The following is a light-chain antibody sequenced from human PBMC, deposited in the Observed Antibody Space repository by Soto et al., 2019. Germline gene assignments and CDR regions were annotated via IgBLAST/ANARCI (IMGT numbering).Light chain of an antibody. V-gene: IGLV2-14*01. CDR3: CSYRSLSTVV. J-gene: IGLJ2*01. CDR2: AVS. CDR1: SSDVGGYNH. Sequence: QSALTQPASVSGSLGQSITISCTGTSSDVGGYNHVSWYQHSPGKAPKLILFAVSDQPSGVSHRFSGSKSGNTASLTISGLQAEDEADYYCCSYRSLSTVVFGGGTKLTVL.